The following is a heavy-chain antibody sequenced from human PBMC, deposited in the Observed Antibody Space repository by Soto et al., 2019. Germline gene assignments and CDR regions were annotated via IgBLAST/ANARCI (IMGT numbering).Heavy chain of an antibody. CDR3: GKVTQLRFGGVDV. J-gene: IGHJ6*02. CDR1: GFSFSNYA. Sequence: GGSLRLSCAASGFSFSNYAMSWVRQAPGKGLEWVSVISGSGGSTYYADSVEGRFTISRDNAKNTLCLQLNSLRAEDTAVYYCGKVTQLRFGGVDVWGQGTTVTVSS. D-gene: IGHD3-10*01. V-gene: IGHV3-23*01. CDR2: ISGSGGST.